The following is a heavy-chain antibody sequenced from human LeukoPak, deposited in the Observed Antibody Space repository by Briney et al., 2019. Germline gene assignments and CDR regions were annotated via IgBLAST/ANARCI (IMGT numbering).Heavy chain of an antibody. CDR2: INPSGGST. CDR1: GYTFTSYY. D-gene: IGHD1-26*01. CDR3: ARDWEGLGEYWYFDL. J-gene: IGHJ2*01. V-gene: IGHV1-46*01. Sequence: ASVKVSCKASGYTFTSYYMHWVRQAPGQGLEWMGIINPSGGSTSYAQKFQGRVTMTRDTSTSTVYMELSRLRSDDTAVYYCARDWEGLGEYWYFDLWGRGTLVTVSS.